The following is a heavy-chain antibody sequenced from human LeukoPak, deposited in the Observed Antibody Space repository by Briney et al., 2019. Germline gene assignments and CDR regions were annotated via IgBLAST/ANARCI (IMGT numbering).Heavy chain of an antibody. D-gene: IGHD3-22*01. CDR1: GGSISSSSYY. V-gene: IGHV4-39*07. CDR2: IYYSGST. J-gene: IGHJ4*02. Sequence: SETLSLTCTVSGGSISSSSYYWGWIRQPPGKGLEWIGSIYYSGSTYYNPSLKSRFTISVDTSKNQFSLKLSSVTAADTAVYYCARFMIVVRRYFDYWGQGTLVTVSS. CDR3: ARFMIVVRRYFDY.